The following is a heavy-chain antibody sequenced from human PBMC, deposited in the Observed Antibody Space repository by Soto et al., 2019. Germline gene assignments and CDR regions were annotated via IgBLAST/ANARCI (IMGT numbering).Heavy chain of an antibody. D-gene: IGHD3-10*01. CDR2: SSTRGNT. J-gene: IGHJ5*02. Sequence: SETLSLTCVVSNGSLSRFYWSWLRQTPGKGLEWIGYSSTRGNTKYNPSLNSRVSISLDTSNNLFSLQLTSVTAADTAVYFCVKASTATYYGGYWFDPWGPGILVTVSS. V-gene: IGHV4-4*08. CDR3: VKASTATYYGGYWFDP. CDR1: NGSLSRFY.